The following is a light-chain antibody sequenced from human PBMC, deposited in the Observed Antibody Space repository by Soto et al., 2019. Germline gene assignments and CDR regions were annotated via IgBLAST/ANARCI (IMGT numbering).Light chain of an antibody. CDR2: GAS. V-gene: IGKV3-15*01. Sequence: EIVMTQSPATLSVSPGERATLSCRASQSISSNLDWYQQKPGQAPRLLIYGASTRSTGIPARFSGSGSGTEVTLTISSLQSEDFAVYYCQQYNNWPLTFGPGTKVDIE. J-gene: IGKJ3*01. CDR3: QQYNNWPLT. CDR1: QSISSN.